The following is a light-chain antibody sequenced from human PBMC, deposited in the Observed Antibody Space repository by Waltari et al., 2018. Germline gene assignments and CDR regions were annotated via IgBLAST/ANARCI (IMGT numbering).Light chain of an antibody. CDR3: AAWDDSLEEV. CDR2: RNK. V-gene: IGLV1-47*01. Sequence: QSVLTQPPSASGAPGQRVTISCSGRSPNIGSNFVYWYQQLPGTAPKLLIYRNKQRPSGVPDRFSGSKSGTSASLAISGLRSEDEAHYYCAAWDDSLEEVFGGGTKLTVL. J-gene: IGLJ2*01. CDR1: SPNIGSNF.